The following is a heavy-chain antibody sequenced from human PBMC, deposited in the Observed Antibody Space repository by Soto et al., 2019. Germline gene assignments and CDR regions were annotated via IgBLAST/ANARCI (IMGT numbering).Heavy chain of an antibody. Sequence: GESLKISCKGSGYSFTSYWIGWVRQMPGKGLEWMGITYPGDSDTRYSPSFQGQVTISADKSISTAYLQWSSLKASDTAMYYCARCIVVVPAPSKIYYMDVWGKGTTVTVSS. V-gene: IGHV5-51*01. J-gene: IGHJ6*03. CDR2: TYPGDSDT. CDR1: GYSFTSYW. D-gene: IGHD2-2*01. CDR3: ARCIVVVPAPSKIYYMDV.